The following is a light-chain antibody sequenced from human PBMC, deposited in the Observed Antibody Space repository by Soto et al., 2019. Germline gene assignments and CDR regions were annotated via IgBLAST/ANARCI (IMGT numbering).Light chain of an antibody. J-gene: IGLJ2*01. CDR3: CSYVGTPL. Sequence: QSALTQPPSVSGSPGQSVTISCTGTSGDVDPYNYVSWYQQHPGRAPKLVIYDVNMRPSGVPDRFSGSKSGDTSSLTISVLQAEDEADYYCCSYVGTPLVGGGPKLTVL. CDR1: SGDVDPYNY. CDR2: DVN. V-gene: IGLV2-11*01.